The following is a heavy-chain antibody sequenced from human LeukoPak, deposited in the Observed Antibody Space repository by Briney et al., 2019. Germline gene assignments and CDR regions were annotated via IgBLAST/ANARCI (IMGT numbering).Heavy chain of an antibody. CDR1: GFTFSSHA. V-gene: IGHV3-23*01. Sequence: GGSLRLSCVASGFTFSSHAMSWVRQGPGKGLGWVSSITDSGGSTYHADSVKGRFTISRDNSKNTLYLQMNSLRAEDTAVYYCAKDLPRSGWSFDPWGQGTLVTVSA. CDR3: AKDLPRSGWSFDP. CDR2: ITDSGGST. J-gene: IGHJ5*02. D-gene: IGHD6-19*01.